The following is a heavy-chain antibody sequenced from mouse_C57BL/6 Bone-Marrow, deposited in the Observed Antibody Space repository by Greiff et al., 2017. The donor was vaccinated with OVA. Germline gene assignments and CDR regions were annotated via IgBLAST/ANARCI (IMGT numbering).Heavy chain of an antibody. V-gene: IGHV1-53*01. CDR3: ARDDYDFAWFAY. D-gene: IGHD2-4*01. J-gene: IGHJ3*01. CDR1: GYTFPSYW. CDR2: INPSNGGT. Sequence: QVQLQQPGTELVKPGASVKLSCKASGYTFPSYWMHWVKQRPGQGLAWIGNINPSNGGTNYNEKFKSKATLTVDKSSSTAYMQLSSLTSEDSAVYYCARDDYDFAWFAYWGQGTLVTVSA.